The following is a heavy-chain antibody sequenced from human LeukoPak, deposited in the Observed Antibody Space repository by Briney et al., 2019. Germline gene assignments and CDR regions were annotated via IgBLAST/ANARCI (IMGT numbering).Heavy chain of an antibody. CDR1: GGSFSGYY. V-gene: IGHV4-34*01. Sequence: SETLSLTCAVYGGSFSGYYWSWIRQPPGKGLEWIGEINHSGSTNYNPSLKSRVTISVDTSKNQFSLKLSSVTAADTAVYYCARVVREWLRFGWFDPWGQGTLVTVSS. CDR2: INHSGST. D-gene: IGHD5-12*01. J-gene: IGHJ5*02. CDR3: ARVVREWLRFGWFDP.